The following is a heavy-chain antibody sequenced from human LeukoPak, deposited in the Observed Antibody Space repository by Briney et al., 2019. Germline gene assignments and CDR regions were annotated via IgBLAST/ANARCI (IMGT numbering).Heavy chain of an antibody. CDR2: IYPGDSDT. V-gene: IGHV5-51*01. J-gene: IGHJ4*02. D-gene: IGHD6-19*01. Sequence: GESLKSSCKGSGYSFTSYWIGWVRQMPGKGLEWMGIIYPGDSDTRYSPSFQGQVTISADKSISTAYLQWSSLKASDTAMYYCARRPGYSSGWRGPYYFDYWGQGTLVTVSS. CDR3: ARRPGYSSGWRGPYYFDY. CDR1: GYSFTSYW.